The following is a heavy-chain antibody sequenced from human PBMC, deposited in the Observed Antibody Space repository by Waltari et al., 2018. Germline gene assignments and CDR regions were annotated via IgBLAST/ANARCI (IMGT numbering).Heavy chain of an antibody. CDR3: AXLYSSGWYPIDX. V-gene: IGHV5-51*01. CDR2: ISXGDSDX. Sequence: EVQLVQXGAXXKKPGEXLKIXCTGYGYSXTSYWIGWVRQMPGKGLEWMGIISXGDSDXRYSPSFQGQXTISADKSISTAYLQWSXLKASDTAXYXCAXLYSSGWYPIDXWGQGTLVTVSS. D-gene: IGHD6-19*01. CDR1: GYSXTSYW. J-gene: IGHJ4*02.